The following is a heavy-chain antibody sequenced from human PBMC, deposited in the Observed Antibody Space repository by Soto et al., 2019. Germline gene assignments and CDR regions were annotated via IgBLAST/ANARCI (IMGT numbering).Heavy chain of an antibody. J-gene: IGHJ6*02. CDR2: INPKSGGT. V-gene: IGHV1-2*04. D-gene: IGHD2-8*01. Sequence: ASVKVSCKASGYSFTDYHIHWVRQAAGQELEGVGWINPKSGGTSTAQKFQGWVTMTTDTSISTASMELTRLTSDDTAIYYCARGDSTDCSNGVCSFFYNHDMDVWGQGTTVTVSS. CDR1: GYSFTDYH. CDR3: ARGDSTDCSNGVCSFFYNHDMDV.